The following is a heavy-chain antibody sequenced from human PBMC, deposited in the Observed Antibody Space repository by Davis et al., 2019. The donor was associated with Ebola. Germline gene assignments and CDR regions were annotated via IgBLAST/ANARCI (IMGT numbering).Heavy chain of an antibody. D-gene: IGHD3-10*01. CDR3: ARASVAWIGNLLYYHQGLDV. CDR2: IYQSGTT. J-gene: IGHJ6*02. CDR1: GGSISTNNG. Sequence: PGGSLRLSCAVSGGSISTNNGWSWVRQPPGKGLEWIREIYQSGTTNYNPSLKRRVTMSVDKSKNQFSLNLSSVTAADTAVYYCARASVAWIGNLLYYHQGLDVWGQGTTVTVSS. V-gene: IGHV4-4*02.